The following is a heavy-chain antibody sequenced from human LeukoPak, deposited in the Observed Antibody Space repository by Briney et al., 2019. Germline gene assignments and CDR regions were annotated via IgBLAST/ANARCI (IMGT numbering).Heavy chain of an antibody. Sequence: GRSLRLSCAASGFTFSSYGMHWVRQAPGKGLEWVAVIWYDGSNKYYADSVKGRFTISRDNSKNTLYLQMNSLRAEDTAVYYCARDGGATMVRGVATYDSWGQGTLVTVSS. J-gene: IGHJ4*02. V-gene: IGHV3-33*01. CDR1: GFTFSSYG. CDR3: ARDGGATMVRGVATYDS. D-gene: IGHD3-10*01. CDR2: IWYDGSNK.